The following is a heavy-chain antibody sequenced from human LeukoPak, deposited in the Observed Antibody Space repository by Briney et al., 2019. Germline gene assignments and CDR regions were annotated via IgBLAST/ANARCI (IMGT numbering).Heavy chain of an antibody. CDR2: ISYDGSNK. CDR3: AKDGSSGLGNGMDV. D-gene: IGHD3-22*01. V-gene: IGHV3-30*18. CDR1: GFTFSSYG. Sequence: GRSLRLSCAASGFTFSSYGMHWVRQAPGKGLEWVAVISYDGSNKYYADSVKGRFTISRDNSKNTLYLQMNSLRAEDTAVYYCAKDGSSGLGNGMDVWGQGTTVTVSS. J-gene: IGHJ6*02.